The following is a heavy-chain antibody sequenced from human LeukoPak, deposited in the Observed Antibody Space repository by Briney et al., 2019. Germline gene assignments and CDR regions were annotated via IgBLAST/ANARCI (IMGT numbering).Heavy chain of an antibody. CDR2: IYYSGST. CDR3: ARLKYHYARIAVAGSPYYFDY. CDR1: GGSISSGGYY. Sequence: SETLSLTCTVSGGSISSGGYYWGWIRQHPGKGLEWIGYIYYSGSTYYNPSLKSRVTISVDTSKNQFSLKLSSVTAADTAVYYCARLKYHYARIAVAGSPYYFDYWGQGTLVTVSS. V-gene: IGHV4-31*03. D-gene: IGHD6-19*01. J-gene: IGHJ4*02.